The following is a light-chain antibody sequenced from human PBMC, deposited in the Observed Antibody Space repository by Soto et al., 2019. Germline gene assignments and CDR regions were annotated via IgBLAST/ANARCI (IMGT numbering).Light chain of an antibody. V-gene: IGKV4-1*01. CDR2: WAS. CDR3: QQYYGTPPYT. Sequence: DIVMTQSPDSLAVSLGERATINCKSSQSVLSSSNNMYSLAWYQQKPGQPPKLLIYWASIRQFGVPDRFSGSGSGTDFTLTISSLQAEDVAVYYCQQYYGTPPYTFGQGTKLEI. CDR1: QSVLSSSNNMYS. J-gene: IGKJ2*01.